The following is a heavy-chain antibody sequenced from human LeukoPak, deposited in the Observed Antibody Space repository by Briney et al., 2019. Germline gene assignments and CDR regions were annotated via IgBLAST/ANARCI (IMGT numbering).Heavy chain of an antibody. CDR2: INHSGST. J-gene: IGHJ4*02. CDR3: ARGFRLFVH. V-gene: IGHV4-34*01. Sequence: SETLSLTCAVYGGSFSGYYWSWIRQPPGKGLEWIGEINHSGSTNYNPSLKSRVTISVDTSKNQFSLKLSSVTAADTAAYYCARGFRLFVHWGQGTLVTVSS. CDR1: GGSFSGYY.